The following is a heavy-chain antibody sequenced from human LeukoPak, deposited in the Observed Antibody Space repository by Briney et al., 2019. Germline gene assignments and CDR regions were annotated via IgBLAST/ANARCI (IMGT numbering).Heavy chain of an antibody. J-gene: IGHJ6*02. CDR3: ARAPGYYYGMDV. Sequence: GGSLRLSCAASGFTFSNYWMSWVRQAPGKGLEWVANIKQGGSEKNYVDSVKGRFTISRDSAKKSLYLQMNSLRAEDMAVYYCARAPGYYYGMDVWGQGTTVTVSS. CDR1: GFTFSNYW. V-gene: IGHV3-7*01. CDR2: IKQGGSEK.